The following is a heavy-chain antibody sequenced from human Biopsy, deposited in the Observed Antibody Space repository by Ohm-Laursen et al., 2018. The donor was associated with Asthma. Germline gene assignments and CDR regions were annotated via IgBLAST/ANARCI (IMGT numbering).Heavy chain of an antibody. J-gene: IGHJ1*01. D-gene: IGHD3-3*02. CDR3: ARTFHFWSPYHAEHYQL. Sequence: SLRLSCADSGFTFGDYWMSWVRQVPGKGMEWVDNIKHDGNEKNHVDSLKGGFTISRDNAKNSLYLQMNSLRAEDTAVYYCARTFHFWSPYHAEHYQLLGQGTLVTVSS. CDR1: GFTFGDYW. V-gene: IGHV3-7*01. CDR2: IKHDGNEK.